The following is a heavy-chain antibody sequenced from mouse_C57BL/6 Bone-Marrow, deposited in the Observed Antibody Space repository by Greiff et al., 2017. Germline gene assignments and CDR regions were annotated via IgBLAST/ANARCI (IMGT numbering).Heavy chain of an antibody. J-gene: IGHJ1*03. CDR2: IRSKSNNYAT. V-gene: IGHV10-1*01. D-gene: IGHD1-1*01. Sequence: DVQLQESGGGLVQPKGSLKLSCAASGFSFNTYAMNWVRQAPGKGLEWVARIRSKSNNYATYYADSVKDRFTISRDDSESMLYLQMNNLKTEDTAMYYCVRLGTTVVDPYWYFDVWGTGTTVTVSS. CDR3: VRLGTTVVDPYWYFDV. CDR1: GFSFNTYA.